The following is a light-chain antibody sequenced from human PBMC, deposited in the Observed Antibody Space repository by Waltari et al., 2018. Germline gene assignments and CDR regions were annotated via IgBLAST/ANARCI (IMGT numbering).Light chain of an antibody. CDR3: QKYNRPWT. Sequence: DIQLAQSPSTVSASVGDRVTITCRGSQHMHSWRAWYQQKPGKAPKALIYKASNLHSGVPSRFSGSGFGTEFTLTISSLQPDDFATYYCQKYNRPWTFGQGTRVDIK. CDR1: QHMHSW. J-gene: IGKJ1*01. CDR2: KAS. V-gene: IGKV1-5*03.